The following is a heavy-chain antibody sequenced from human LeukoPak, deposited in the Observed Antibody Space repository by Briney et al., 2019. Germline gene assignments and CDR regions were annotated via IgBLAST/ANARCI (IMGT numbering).Heavy chain of an antibody. V-gene: IGHV4-34*01. J-gene: IGHJ4*02. D-gene: IGHD4-17*01. CDR1: GGSFSGYY. Sequence: SETLSLTCAVYGGSFSGYYWSWIRQPPGKGLEWIGEINHSGSTNYNPSLKSRVTMSVDTSKNQFSLKLSSVTTADTAVYYCARVVTTGTLVDYWGQGTLVTVSS. CDR2: INHSGST. CDR3: ARVVTTGTLVDY.